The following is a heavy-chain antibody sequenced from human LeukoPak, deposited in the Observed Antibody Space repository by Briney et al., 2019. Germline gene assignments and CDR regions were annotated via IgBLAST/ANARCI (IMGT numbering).Heavy chain of an antibody. CDR1: GGSINSSSYY. D-gene: IGHD4-17*01. CDR3: ARGSVTNGDFDI. V-gene: IGHV4-39*01. CDR2: IYYNAST. J-gene: IGHJ3*02. Sequence: AATLSLTCILSGGSINSSSYYWGWIRQPPGKGLEWIGTIYYNASTFHNPSLKSRVTISVGTSKNQSSLKLRSVTAADTAVYYCARGSVTNGDFDIWGQGTMVTVSS.